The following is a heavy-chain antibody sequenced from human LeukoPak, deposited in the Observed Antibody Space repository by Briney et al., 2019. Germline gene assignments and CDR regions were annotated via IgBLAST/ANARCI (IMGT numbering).Heavy chain of an antibody. CDR2: ISSNGGST. Sequence: GGSLRLSCAASGFTFSSYAMHWVRQAPGKGLEYVSAISSNGGSTLYANSVKGRFTISRDNSKNTLYLQMGSLRAEDMAVYYCARVGLLGYDYWGQGTLVTVSS. CDR1: GFTFSSYA. J-gene: IGHJ4*02. V-gene: IGHV3-64*01. D-gene: IGHD2/OR15-2a*01. CDR3: ARVGLLGYDY.